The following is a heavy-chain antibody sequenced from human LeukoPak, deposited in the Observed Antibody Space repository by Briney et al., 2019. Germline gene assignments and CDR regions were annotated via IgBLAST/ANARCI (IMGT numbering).Heavy chain of an antibody. J-gene: IGHJ6*02. D-gene: IGHD3-10*01. Sequence: SETLSLTCTVSGGSISSSSYYWSWIRQPPGKGLEWIGYIYYSGSTNYNPSLKSRVTISVDTSKNQFSLKLSSVTAADTAVYYCARDSPGGYYYYGMDVWGQGTTVTVSS. CDR3: ARDSPGGYYYYGMDV. CDR2: IYYSGST. V-gene: IGHV4-61*01. CDR1: GGSISSSSYY.